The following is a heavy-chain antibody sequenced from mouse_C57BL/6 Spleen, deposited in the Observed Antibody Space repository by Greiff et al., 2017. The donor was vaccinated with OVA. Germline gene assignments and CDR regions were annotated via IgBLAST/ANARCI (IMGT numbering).Heavy chain of an antibody. CDR2: IDPSDSYT. J-gene: IGHJ2*01. CDR1: GYTFTSYW. D-gene: IGHD1-1*01. V-gene: IGHV1-69*01. CDR3: ATFYYYGSSPFDY. Sequence: QVQLKQPGAELVMPGASVKLSCKASGYTFTSYWMHWVKQRPGQGLEWIGEIDPSDSYTNYNQKFKGKSTLTVDKSSSTAYMQLSSLTSEDSAVYYCATFYYYGSSPFDYWGQGTTLTVSS.